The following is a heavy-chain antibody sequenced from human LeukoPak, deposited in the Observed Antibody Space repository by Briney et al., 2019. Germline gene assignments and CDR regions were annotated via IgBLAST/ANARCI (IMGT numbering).Heavy chain of an antibody. Sequence: GGSLRLSCAASGFTFSSYSMNWVRQAPGKGLEWVSSISSSSSYIYYADSVKGRFTISRDNAKNSLYLQMNSLRAEDTAVYYCATDTGGEWELLPSNYWSQGTLVTVSS. D-gene: IGHD1-26*01. CDR1: GFTFSSYS. V-gene: IGHV3-21*01. CDR3: ATDTGGEWELLPSNY. CDR2: ISSSSSYI. J-gene: IGHJ4*02.